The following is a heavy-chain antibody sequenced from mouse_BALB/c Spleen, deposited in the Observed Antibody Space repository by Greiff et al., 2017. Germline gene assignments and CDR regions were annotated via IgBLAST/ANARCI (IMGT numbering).Heavy chain of an antibody. CDR2: IWSDGST. CDR3: ARQAFITTAPGYAMDY. V-gene: IGHV2-6-2*01. Sequence: VQRVESGPDLVAPSQSLSITCTVSGFSLTSYGVHWVRQPPGKGLEWLVVIWSDGSTTYNSALKSRLSISKDNSKSQVFLKMNSLQTDDTAMYYCARQAFITTAPGYAMDYWGQGTSVTVSS. CDR1: GFSLTSYG. J-gene: IGHJ4*01. D-gene: IGHD1-2*01.